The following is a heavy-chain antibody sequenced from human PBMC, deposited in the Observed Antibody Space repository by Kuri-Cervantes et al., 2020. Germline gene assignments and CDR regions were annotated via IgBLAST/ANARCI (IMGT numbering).Heavy chain of an antibody. V-gene: IGHV3-20*04. J-gene: IGHJ3*02. CDR2: INWNGGST. Sequence: GGSLRLSCAASGFTFDDYGMSWVRQAPGKGLEWVSGINWNGGSTGYADSVKGRFTISRDNAKNSLYLQMNSLRAEDTAVYYCAKDMPWLSHDYGDLDAFDIWGQGTMVTVSS. D-gene: IGHD4-17*01. CDR1: GFTFDDYG. CDR3: AKDMPWLSHDYGDLDAFDI.